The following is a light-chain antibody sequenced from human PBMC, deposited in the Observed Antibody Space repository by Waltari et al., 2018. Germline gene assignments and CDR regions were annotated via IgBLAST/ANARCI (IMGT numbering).Light chain of an antibody. Sequence: QSALTQPPSASGSPGQSVTISCTGTSSDVGVYNYVSWYQQHPGKAPKLMIYEVSKRPSGVPDRFSGSKSGNTASLTVSGLQAEDEADDYCTSYASSNSVVFGGGTKLTVL. J-gene: IGLJ2*01. CDR3: TSYASSNSVV. CDR1: SSDVGVYNY. CDR2: EVS. V-gene: IGLV2-8*01.